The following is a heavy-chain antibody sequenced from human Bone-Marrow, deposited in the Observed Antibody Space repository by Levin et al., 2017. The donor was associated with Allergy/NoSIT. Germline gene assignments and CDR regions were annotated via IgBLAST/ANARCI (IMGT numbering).Heavy chain of an antibody. Sequence: AGGSLRLSCAASGLTFNTTWMSWVRQTPGKGLEWVGRIISKNDGGATEYAPPVKGRFTVARDDSENTLYLYMTNLKPDDTAVYYCATGFLNTYWGQGTLVIVSS. V-gene: IGHV3-15*01. D-gene: IGHD3-3*01. CDR2: IISKNDGGAT. J-gene: IGHJ4*02. CDR3: ATGFLNTY. CDR1: GLTFNTTW.